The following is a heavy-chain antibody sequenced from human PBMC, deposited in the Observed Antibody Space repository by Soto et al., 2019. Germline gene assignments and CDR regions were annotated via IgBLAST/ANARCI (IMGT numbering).Heavy chain of an antibody. Sequence: GSLRLSCVASGFTFSSYWMNWVRQAPGEGLEWVANINQDESQKYYADSVKGRFSISRDNARNALYLQMNGLRVEDAAVYYCATKVVIGGIGFVDYWGQGILVTVSS. CDR3: ATKVVIGGIGFVDY. D-gene: IGHD2-15*01. V-gene: IGHV3-7*01. CDR2: INQDESQK. J-gene: IGHJ4*02. CDR1: GFTFSSYW.